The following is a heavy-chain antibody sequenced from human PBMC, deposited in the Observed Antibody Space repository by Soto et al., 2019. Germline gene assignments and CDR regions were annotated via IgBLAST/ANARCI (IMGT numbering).Heavy chain of an antibody. CDR3: VGGGSGH. CDR1: GLSFDTYA. J-gene: IGHJ5*02. CDR2: IGHGGGRS. V-gene: IGHV3-23*01. D-gene: IGHD3-16*01. Sequence: EVQLLESGGGLVQAGGSLRLSCAASGLSFDTYAMNWVRQAPGRGLEWVSGIGHGGGRSHYPDSVKGRFTISKDRSKNTLFLKMNSLRAEDTAVYYCVGGGSGHWGQGTLVTVSS.